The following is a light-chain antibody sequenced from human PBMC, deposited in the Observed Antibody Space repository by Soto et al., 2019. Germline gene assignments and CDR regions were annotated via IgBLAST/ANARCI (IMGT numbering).Light chain of an antibody. V-gene: IGLV2-23*02. Sequence: QSALTQPASVSGSHGQSITISCTGTSSDVGSYNLVSWYQQHPGKAPKLMIYEVSKRHSGVSNRFSGSKSGNTASLTISGLQAEDEADYYCCSYAGSSTWVFGGGTKLTVL. CDR1: SSDVGSYNL. J-gene: IGLJ3*02. CDR2: EVS. CDR3: CSYAGSSTWV.